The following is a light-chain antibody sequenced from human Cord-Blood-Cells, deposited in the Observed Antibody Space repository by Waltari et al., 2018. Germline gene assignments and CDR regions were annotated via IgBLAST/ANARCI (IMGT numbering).Light chain of an antibody. CDR1: SSDVGGYNY. CDR3: CSYAGSYMGWV. CDR2: DVS. J-gene: IGLJ3*02. V-gene: IGLV2-11*01. Sequence: QSALTQPRSVSGSPGQSVTISCTGTSSDVGGYNYVSWYQQHPGKAPKLMIYDVSKRPSGVPDRFSGSKSGNTASLTISGRQAEDEADYYCCSYAGSYMGWVFGGGTKLTVL.